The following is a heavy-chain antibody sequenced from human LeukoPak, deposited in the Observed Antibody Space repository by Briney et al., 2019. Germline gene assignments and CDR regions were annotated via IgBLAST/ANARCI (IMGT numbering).Heavy chain of an antibody. D-gene: IGHD5-18*01. CDR1: GGSISSYY. V-gene: IGHV4-59*08. CDR2: FYYIGST. CDR3: ARHGLEGGYSYGYFD. J-gene: IGHJ4*02. Sequence: PSETLSLTCAVSGGSISSYYWSWIRQPPGKGQEWIGYFYYIGSTNYNPSLKSRVTMSGDTSKNQFSLKLSSVTAADTAVYYCARHGLEGGYSYGYFDWGQGALVTVSS.